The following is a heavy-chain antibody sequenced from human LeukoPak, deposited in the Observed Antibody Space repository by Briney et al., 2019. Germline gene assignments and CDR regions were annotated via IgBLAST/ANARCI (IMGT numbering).Heavy chain of an antibody. D-gene: IGHD2-15*01. V-gene: IGHV4-34*01. Sequence: PSETLSLTCAVYGGSFSGYYWSWIRQPPGKGLEWIGEINHSGSTNYNPSLKSRVTISVDTSKNQFSLKLSSVTAADTAVHYCARGRRCSGSSCYSPAYYYYFYMDVWGKGTTVTVSS. CDR1: GGSFSGYY. J-gene: IGHJ6*03. CDR2: INHSGST. CDR3: ARGRRCSGSSCYSPAYYYYFYMDV.